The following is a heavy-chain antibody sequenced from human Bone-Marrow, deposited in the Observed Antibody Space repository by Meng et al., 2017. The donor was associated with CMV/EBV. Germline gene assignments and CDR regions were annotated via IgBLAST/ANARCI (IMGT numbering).Heavy chain of an antibody. CDR2: ISWNSGSI. CDR1: GFTFSSYS. Sequence: SLKISCAASGFTFSSYSMNWVRQAPGKGLEWVSGISWNSGSIGYADSVKGRFTVSRDNAKNSLYLQMNSLRAEDMALYYCAKDMNPNYYYYGMDVWGQGTTVTVSS. CDR3: AKDMNPNYYYYGMDV. V-gene: IGHV3-9*03. J-gene: IGHJ6*02. D-gene: IGHD1-14*01.